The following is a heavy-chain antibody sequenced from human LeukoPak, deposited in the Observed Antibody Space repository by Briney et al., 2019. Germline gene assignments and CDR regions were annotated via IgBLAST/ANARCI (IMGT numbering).Heavy chain of an antibody. V-gene: IGHV4-34*01. J-gene: IGHJ6*04. Sequence: PSETLSLTCAVYGGSFSGYYWSWLRQPPGKGLEWLGEINHSGSTNYNTSLKSRVTISVDTSKNQFSLKLSSVTAADTAVYYCARERYYGSGSYYRKPYGMDVWGKGTTVTVSS. CDR2: INHSGST. D-gene: IGHD3-10*01. CDR3: ARERYYGSGSYYRKPYGMDV. CDR1: GGSFSGYY.